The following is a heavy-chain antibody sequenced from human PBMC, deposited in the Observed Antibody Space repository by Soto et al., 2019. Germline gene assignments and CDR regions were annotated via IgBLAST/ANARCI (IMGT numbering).Heavy chain of an antibody. CDR1: GYTFSHYV. V-gene: IGHV1-18*01. Sequence: ASVKVSCKTSGYTFSHYVINWVRQAPGQGLEWMGFSTHTGNTNYAQNFQGRVAMTTDTSTSTSYMEVRSLRHDDTAVYYCARSGEHPLDYWGQGTPVTVS. CDR2: STHTGNT. D-gene: IGHD3-10*01. CDR3: ARSGEHPLDY. J-gene: IGHJ4*02.